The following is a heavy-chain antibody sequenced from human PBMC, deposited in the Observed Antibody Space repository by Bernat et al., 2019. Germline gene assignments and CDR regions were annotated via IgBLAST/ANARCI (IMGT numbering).Heavy chain of an antibody. Sequence: QVQLVESGGGVVQPGRSLRLSCAASGFTFSSYGMHWVRQAPGKGLEWVAVIWYDGSNKYYAEYVKGRFTISRDNSKNTLYLQMNSLRAEDTAVYYCARVVSGYSYGFFYYYYYMDVWGKGTTVTVSS. CDR2: IWYDGSNK. J-gene: IGHJ6*03. V-gene: IGHV3-33*01. CDR1: GFTFSSYG. CDR3: ARVVSGYSYGFFYYYYYMDV. D-gene: IGHD5-18*01.